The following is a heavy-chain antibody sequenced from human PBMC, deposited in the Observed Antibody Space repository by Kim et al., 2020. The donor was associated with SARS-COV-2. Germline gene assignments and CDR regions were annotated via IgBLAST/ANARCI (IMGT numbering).Heavy chain of an antibody. J-gene: IGHJ4*01. CDR1: AGTSTGYF. CDR2: INHSGST. Sequence: SETLSLTCTGYAGTSTGYFWAWIRQPPGKGLEWIGEINHSGSTNYNPSLKSRVTISVDTSKNQFSLTLSSVTAADTAVYHCARGARGVDYCGDVALGT. V-gene: IGHV4-34*01. CDR3: ARGARGVDY. D-gene: IGHD3-10*01.